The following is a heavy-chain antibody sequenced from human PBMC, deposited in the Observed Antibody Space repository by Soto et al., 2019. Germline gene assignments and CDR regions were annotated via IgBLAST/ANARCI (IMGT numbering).Heavy chain of an antibody. V-gene: IGHV3-11*01. CDR2: ISSSGSTI. CDR3: ARVHRSTVTTCYFDY. J-gene: IGHJ4*02. Sequence: AVGSLRLSCAASGFTFSDYYMSWIRQAPGKGLEWVSYISSSGSTIYYADSVKGRFTISRDNAKNSLYLQMNSLRAEDTAVYYCARVHRSTVTTCYFDYWGQGTLVTVSS. D-gene: IGHD4-17*01. CDR1: GFTFSDYY.